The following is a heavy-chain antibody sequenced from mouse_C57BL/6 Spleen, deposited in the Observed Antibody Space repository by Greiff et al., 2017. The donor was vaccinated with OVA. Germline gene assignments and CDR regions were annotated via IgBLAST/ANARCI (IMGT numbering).Heavy chain of an antibody. J-gene: IGHJ2*01. D-gene: IGHD1-1*01. CDR3: ARGRCITTLVVPFDY. CDR2: INPSNGGT. CDR1: GYTFTSYW. V-gene: IGHV1-53*01. Sequence: QVQLQQPGTELVKPGASVKLSCKASGYTFTSYWMHWVKQRPGQGLEWIGNINPSNGGTNYNEKFKSKATLTVDKSSSTAYMQLSSLTSEDSAVYYCARGRCITTLVVPFDYWGQGTTLTVSS.